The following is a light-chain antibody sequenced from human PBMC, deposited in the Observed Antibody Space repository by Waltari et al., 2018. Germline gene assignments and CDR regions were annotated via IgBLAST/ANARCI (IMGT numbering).Light chain of an antibody. CDR2: DAS. CDR1: ESIRSY. Sequence: EIVLTQSPATLSLSPGERATLFCRARESIRSYLAWYQQNPGQAPRILIYDASNRATGIPARFSGSGSETDFILTISSLDPEDFAVYYCQQRSGWPTTFGGGTKVEIK. J-gene: IGKJ4*01. CDR3: QQRSGWPTT. V-gene: IGKV3-11*01.